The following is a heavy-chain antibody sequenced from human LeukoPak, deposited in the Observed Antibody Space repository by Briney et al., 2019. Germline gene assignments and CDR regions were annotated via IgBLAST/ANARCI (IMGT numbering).Heavy chain of an antibody. V-gene: IGHV4-61*09. CDR1: GGSISSSNYY. D-gene: IGHD6-19*01. CDR3: ATDFGDSSGWYRF. CDR2: FYSSGST. J-gene: IGHJ4*02. Sequence: SETLSLTCTVSGGSISSSNYYWSWIRQPAGKGLEFIGHFYSSGSTNYNPSLKSRVSISVDTSKNQFSLEVTSVTAADTAVYYCATDFGDSSGWYRFWGQGTLVAVSS.